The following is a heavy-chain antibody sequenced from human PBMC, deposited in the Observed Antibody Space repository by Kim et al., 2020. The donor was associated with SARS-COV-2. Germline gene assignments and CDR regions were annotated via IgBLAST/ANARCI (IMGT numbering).Heavy chain of an antibody. D-gene: IGHD3-10*01. Sequence: GESLKISCKGSGYSFTSYWIGWVRQMPGKGLEWMGIIYPGDSDTRYSPSFQGQVTISADKSISTAYLQWSSLKASDTAMYYCARQGRYYYGSGSYWLQFDPWGQGTLVTVSS. CDR3: ARQGRYYYGSGSYWLQFDP. V-gene: IGHV5-51*01. CDR1: GYSFTSYW. CDR2: IYPGDSDT. J-gene: IGHJ5*02.